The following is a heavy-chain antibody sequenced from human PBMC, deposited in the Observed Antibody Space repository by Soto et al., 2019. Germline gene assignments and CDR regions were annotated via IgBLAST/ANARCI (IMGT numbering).Heavy chain of an antibody. CDR1: GFTFSSYS. V-gene: IGHV3-21*01. CDR2: ISSSSYI. D-gene: IGHD2-15*01. J-gene: IGHJ4*02. CDR3: ARDRDGSEFDY. Sequence: GGSLRLSCAASGFTFSSYSMNWVRQAPGKGLEWVSSISSSSYIYYADSVKGRFTISRDNAKNSLYLQMNSLRAEDTAVYYCARDRDGSEFDYWGQGTLVTVSS.